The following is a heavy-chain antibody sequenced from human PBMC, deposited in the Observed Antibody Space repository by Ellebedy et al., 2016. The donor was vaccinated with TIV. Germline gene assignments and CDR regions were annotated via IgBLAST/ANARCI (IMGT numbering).Heavy chain of an antibody. CDR3: AKVYSYYYYGMDV. Sequence: GESLKISCAASGFTFSSYAMSWVRQAPGKGLEWVSAISGSGGSTYYADSVKGRFTISRDNSKNTLYLQMNSLRAEDTAVYYCAKVYSYYYYGMDVWGQGTTVTVSS. J-gene: IGHJ6*02. CDR2: ISGSGGST. V-gene: IGHV3-23*01. D-gene: IGHD2-15*01. CDR1: GFTFSSYA.